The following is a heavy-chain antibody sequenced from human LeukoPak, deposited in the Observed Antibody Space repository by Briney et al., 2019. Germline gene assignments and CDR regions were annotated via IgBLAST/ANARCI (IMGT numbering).Heavy chain of an antibody. CDR2: IYYSGST. V-gene: IGHV4-61*01. CDR3: ARGLRFLEWLSGMDV. CDR1: GGSVSSGSYY. D-gene: IGHD3-3*01. J-gene: IGHJ6*02. Sequence: PSETLSLTCTVSGGSVSSGSYYWSWIRQPPGKGLEWIGYIYYSGSTNYNPSLKSRVTISVDTSKNQFSLKLSSVTAADTAVYYCARGLRFLEWLSGMDVWGQGTTVTVSS.